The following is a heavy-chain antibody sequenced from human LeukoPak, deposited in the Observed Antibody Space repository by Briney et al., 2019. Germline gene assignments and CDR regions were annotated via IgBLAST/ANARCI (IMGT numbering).Heavy chain of an antibody. J-gene: IGHJ4*02. D-gene: IGHD4-17*01. V-gene: IGHV1-3*01. CDR2: IDAGNGNT. Sequence: WASVKVSCKASGYTSTTYAMHWVRQAPGQRLEWMGWIDAGNGNTKYSQKFQGRVTITRDTSANTAYMELSSLRSEDTAVYYCARDKEMTTVATPDYWGQGTLVTVSS. CDR3: ARDKEMTTVATPDY. CDR1: GYTSTTYA.